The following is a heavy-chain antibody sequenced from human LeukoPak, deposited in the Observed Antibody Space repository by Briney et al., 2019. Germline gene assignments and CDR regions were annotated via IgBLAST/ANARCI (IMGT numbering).Heavy chain of an antibody. CDR1: GFTFSSYA. Sequence: PGGSLRLSCAASGFTFSSYAMSWVRQAPGKGLEWVSAISGSGGSTYYADPVKGRFTISRDNSKNTLYLQMNSLRAEDTAVYYCAKDSYYYDSSGPDPFDIWGQGTMVTVSS. D-gene: IGHD3-22*01. CDR3: AKDSYYYDSSGPDPFDI. J-gene: IGHJ3*02. CDR2: ISGSGGST. V-gene: IGHV3-23*01.